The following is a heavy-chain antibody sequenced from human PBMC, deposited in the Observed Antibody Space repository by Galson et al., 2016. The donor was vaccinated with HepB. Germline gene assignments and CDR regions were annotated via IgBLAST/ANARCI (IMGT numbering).Heavy chain of an antibody. CDR3: AKDSGSGSYYKWGWFDP. J-gene: IGHJ5*02. V-gene: IGHV3-9*01. D-gene: IGHD3-10*01. CDR2: LSWNSGSI. Sequence: SLRLSCAATGFTFDDYAMHWVRQAPGKGLEWVASLSWNSGSISYADSMRGRVTISRDNAKNSLYLQMASLRSEDTALYYCAKDSGSGSYYKWGWFDPWGQGTLVTVSS. CDR1: GFTFDDYA.